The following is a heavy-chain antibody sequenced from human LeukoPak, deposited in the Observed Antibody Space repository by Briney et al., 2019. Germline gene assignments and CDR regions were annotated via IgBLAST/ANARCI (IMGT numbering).Heavy chain of an antibody. CDR3: AREATLFGENAFDI. CDR2: IYSGGST. J-gene: IGHJ3*02. CDR1: GFTVSSNY. Sequence: GGSLRLSCAASGFTVSSNYMSWVRQAPGKGLEWVSVIYSGGSTYYADSVKGRFTISRDNSKNTLSLQMQSLRAEDTAVYYCAREATLFGENAFDIWGQGTMVTVSS. D-gene: IGHD3-10*01. V-gene: IGHV3-53*01.